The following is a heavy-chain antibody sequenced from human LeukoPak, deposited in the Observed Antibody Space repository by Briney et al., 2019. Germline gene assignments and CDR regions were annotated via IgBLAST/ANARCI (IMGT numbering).Heavy chain of an antibody. Sequence: SETLSVTCAVSGYSISSRYYWGWIRQPPGKGLEWIGSVYHSGSTYYNPSLKSRVTISVDTSKNQFSLKLSSVTAADTAVYYCARAVELWFGELFGAFDIWGQGTMVTVSS. CDR2: VYHSGST. J-gene: IGHJ3*02. V-gene: IGHV4-38-2*01. D-gene: IGHD3-10*01. CDR1: GYSISSRYY. CDR3: ARAVELWFGELFGAFDI.